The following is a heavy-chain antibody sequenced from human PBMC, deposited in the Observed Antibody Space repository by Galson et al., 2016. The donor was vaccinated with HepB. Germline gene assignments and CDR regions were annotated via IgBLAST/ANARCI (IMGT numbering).Heavy chain of an antibody. D-gene: IGHD3-10*01. J-gene: IGHJ3*01. V-gene: IGHV3-33*01. Sequence: SLRLSCAASEFTFSNYGMYWVRQAPGKGLQWVAGMWYDGSNEHYEDSVKGRFTISRDNSKNTLYLQMNSLRAEDSAIYYCARDSQWVGELFGAFDLWGQGTVVTVSS. CDR3: ARDSQWVGELFGAFDL. CDR2: MWYDGSNE. CDR1: EFTFSNYG.